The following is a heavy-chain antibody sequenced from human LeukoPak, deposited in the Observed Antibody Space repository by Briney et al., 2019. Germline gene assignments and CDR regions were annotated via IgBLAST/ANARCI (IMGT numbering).Heavy chain of an antibody. D-gene: IGHD2-2*01. CDR3: AKRALNTLVGYYFDY. CDR2: ISGSGGST. J-gene: IGHJ4*02. Sequence: GGSLRLSCAASGFTFSSYAMSWVRQAPGKGLEWVSAISGSGGSTYYADSVKGRFTISRDNSKNTLYLQMNSLRAEDTAVCYCAKRALNTLVGYYFDYWGQGTLVTVSS. CDR1: GFTFSSYA. V-gene: IGHV3-23*01.